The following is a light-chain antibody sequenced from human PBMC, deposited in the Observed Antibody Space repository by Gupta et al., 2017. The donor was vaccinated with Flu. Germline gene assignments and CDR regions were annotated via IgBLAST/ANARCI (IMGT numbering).Light chain of an antibody. Sequence: DIQMTQSPSYVSASVGDRVTITCRASQGLSNCLAWYQQKPGKAPKLLISDATRVQSGVPSRFSGSGSGTDFTLTISCRQPEDFATYFCQQAHSCPITFGQGTQLDIK. CDR2: DAT. CDR3: QQAHSCPIT. CDR1: QGLSNC. V-gene: IGKV1-12*01. J-gene: IGKJ5*01.